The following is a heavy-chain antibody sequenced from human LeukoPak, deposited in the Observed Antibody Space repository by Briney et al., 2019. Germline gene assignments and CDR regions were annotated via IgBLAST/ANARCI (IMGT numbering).Heavy chain of an antibody. V-gene: IGHV3-21*01. CDR1: GFTFSSYS. D-gene: IGHD3-10*01. J-gene: IGHJ4*02. Sequence: GGSLRLSCAASGFTFSSYSMNWVRQAPGKGLEWVSSISSSSSYIYYADSVKGRFTISRDNAKNSLYLQMNSLRAEDTAVYYCARDDGSGSFYFDYWGQGTLVTVSS. CDR2: ISSSSSYI. CDR3: ARDDGSGSFYFDY.